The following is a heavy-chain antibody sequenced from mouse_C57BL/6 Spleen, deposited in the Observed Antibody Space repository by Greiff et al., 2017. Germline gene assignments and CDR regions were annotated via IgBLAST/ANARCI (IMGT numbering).Heavy chain of an antibody. CDR3: TRDDGYYVRAMDY. J-gene: IGHJ4*01. Sequence: VQLKESGEGLVKPGGSLKLSCAASGFTFSSYAMSWVRQTPEKRLEWVAYISSGGDYIYYADTVKGRFTISRDNARNTLYLQMSSLKSEDTAMYYCTRDDGYYVRAMDYWGQGTSVTVSS. V-gene: IGHV5-9-1*02. CDR1: GFTFSSYA. CDR2: ISSGGDYI. D-gene: IGHD2-3*01.